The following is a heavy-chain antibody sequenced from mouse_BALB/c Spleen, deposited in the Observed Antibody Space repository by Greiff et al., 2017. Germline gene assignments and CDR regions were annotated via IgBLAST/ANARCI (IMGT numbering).Heavy chain of an antibody. Sequence: QVQLQQSGAELVRPGTSVKVSCKASGYAFTNYLIEWVKQRPGQGLEWIGVINPGSGGTNYNEKFKGKATLTADKSSSTAYMQLSSLTSDDSAVYFCAREELGPFDYWGQGTTLTVSS. D-gene: IGHD4-1*01. CDR1: GYAFTNYL. J-gene: IGHJ2*01. CDR2: INPGSGGT. CDR3: AREELGPFDY. V-gene: IGHV1-54*01.